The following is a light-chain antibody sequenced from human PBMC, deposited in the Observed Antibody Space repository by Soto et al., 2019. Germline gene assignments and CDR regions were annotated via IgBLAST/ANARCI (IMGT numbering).Light chain of an antibody. CDR3: ATWDDSLKGV. Sequence: QSVLTQPPSASGTPGQRVTISCSGSTSNIGSHSVNWLQHLPGTAPKLLIITNNQRPSGVPDRFSGYKSGTSASLVFSGLQFEDEADYYCATWDDSLKGVLGFGTKVTVL. V-gene: IGLV1-44*01. CDR2: TNN. J-gene: IGLJ1*01. CDR1: TSNIGSHS.